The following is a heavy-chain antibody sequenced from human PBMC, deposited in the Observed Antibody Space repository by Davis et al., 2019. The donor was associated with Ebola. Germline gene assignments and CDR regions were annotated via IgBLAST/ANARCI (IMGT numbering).Heavy chain of an antibody. CDR1: GGSISSSSYY. Sequence: MPSETLSLTCTVSGGSISSSSYYWGWIRQPPGKGLEWIGSIYYSGSTNYNPSLKSRVTISVDTSKNQFSLKLSSVTAADTAVYYCARHLSSSDHYYYGMDVWGQGTTVTVSS. V-gene: IGHV4-39*07. J-gene: IGHJ6*02. CDR3: ARHLSSSDHYYYGMDV. D-gene: IGHD6-6*01. CDR2: IYYSGST.